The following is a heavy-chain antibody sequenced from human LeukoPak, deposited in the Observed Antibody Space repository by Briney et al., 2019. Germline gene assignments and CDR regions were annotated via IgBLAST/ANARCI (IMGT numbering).Heavy chain of an antibody. J-gene: IGHJ3*02. CDR3: ARDFKGLWQQLRAFDI. D-gene: IGHD6-13*01. Sequence: SVKVSCKASGGTFSSYAISWVRQAPGQGLEWMGRIIPILGIANYAQKFQGRVTITADKSTSTAYMELSSLRSEDTAVYYCARDFKGLWQQLRAFDIWGQGTMVTVSS. V-gene: IGHV1-69*04. CDR2: IIPILGIA. CDR1: GGTFSSYA.